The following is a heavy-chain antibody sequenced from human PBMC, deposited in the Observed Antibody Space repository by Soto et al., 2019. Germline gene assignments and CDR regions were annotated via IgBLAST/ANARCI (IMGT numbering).Heavy chain of an antibody. Sequence: QVQLVQSGAEVKKPGASVKVSCKASGYTFTSYYMHWVRLAPGQGLEWMGIINPDGGGTSYAQKFQGRVIMTRVTSTSTVFMDMSSLRSEDTAVYYCAVGGNYLSMDVWGQGTAVTVSS. D-gene: IGHD4-4*01. J-gene: IGHJ6*02. CDR2: INPDGGGT. CDR3: AVGGNYLSMDV. CDR1: GYTFTSYY. V-gene: IGHV1-46*01.